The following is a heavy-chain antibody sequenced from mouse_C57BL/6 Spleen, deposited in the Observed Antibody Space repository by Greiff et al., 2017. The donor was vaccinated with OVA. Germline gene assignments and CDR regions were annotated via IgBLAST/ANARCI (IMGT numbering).Heavy chain of an antibody. CDR1: GYTFTSYW. Sequence: QVQLQQPGAELVKPGASVKMSCKASGYTFTSYWITWVKQRPGQGLEWIGDIHPGSGSTNYNEKFKSKATLTVDTSSSTAYMQLSSLTSEDSAVYYGARGVTGTDYDAVDYWGQGTSVTVSA. CDR2: IHPGSGST. V-gene: IGHV1-55*01. D-gene: IGHD4-1*01. CDR3: ARGVTGTDYDAVDY. J-gene: IGHJ4*01.